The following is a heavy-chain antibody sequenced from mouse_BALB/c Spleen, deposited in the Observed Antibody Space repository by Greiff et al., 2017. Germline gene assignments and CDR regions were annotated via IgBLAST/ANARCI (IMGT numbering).Heavy chain of an antibody. CDR3: SYDYDAYYFDY. CDR1: GFNIKDYY. V-gene: IGHV14-4*02. D-gene: IGHD2-4*01. Sequence: EVQVVESGAELVRSGASVKLSCTASGFNIKDYYMHWVKQRPEQGLEWIGWIDPENGDTEYAPKFQGKATMTADTSSNTAYLQLSSLTSEDTAVYYCSYDYDAYYFDYWGQGTTLTVSS. CDR2: IDPENGDT. J-gene: IGHJ2*01.